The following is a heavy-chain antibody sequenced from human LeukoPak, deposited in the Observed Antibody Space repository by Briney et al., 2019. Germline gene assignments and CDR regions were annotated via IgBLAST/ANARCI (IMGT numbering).Heavy chain of an antibody. V-gene: IGHV4-59*01. D-gene: IGHD2-15*01. CDR1: GGSISYYY. Sequence: PSETLSLSCTVSGGSISYYYWSWIRQSTGKGLEWIGYIYYNGSTDYNPSLKSRVTISVDMSKNQFSLKVTSVTAADTAIYYCARKGGHFDYWGQGTLVTVSS. CDR2: IYYNGST. J-gene: IGHJ4*02. CDR3: ARKGGHFDY.